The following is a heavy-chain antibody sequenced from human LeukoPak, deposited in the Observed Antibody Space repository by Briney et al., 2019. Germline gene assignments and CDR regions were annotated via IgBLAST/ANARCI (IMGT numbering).Heavy chain of an antibody. Sequence: GGSLRLSCAASGFAFSSYWMNWLRQAPGKGLEWVANVKQDGSEKYYVDSVKGRFTISRDNVKNSLYLQMNSLRAEDTAVYYCAKEGDYPILTYDSWGQGALVTVSS. V-gene: IGHV3-7*01. CDR1: GFAFSSYW. CDR2: VKQDGSEK. D-gene: IGHD4-17*01. CDR3: AKEGDYPILTYDS. J-gene: IGHJ5*01.